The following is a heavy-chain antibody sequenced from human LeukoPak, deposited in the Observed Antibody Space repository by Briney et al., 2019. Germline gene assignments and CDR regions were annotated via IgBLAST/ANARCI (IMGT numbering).Heavy chain of an antibody. D-gene: IGHD3-22*01. CDR3: ARGPPLAYYGTGGYYFFEY. CDR2: VNHCGST. CDR1: GGSSGGYF. V-gene: IGHV4-34*01. Sequence: PSETLSLTCAAYGGSSGGYFWSWIRQPPGEGLEWIGEVNHCGSTNYNPSLKSRVTISVDTSRTQFSLNLRSVTAADTAVYYCARGPPLAYYGTGGYYFFEYWGQGLLVTVSP. J-gene: IGHJ4*02.